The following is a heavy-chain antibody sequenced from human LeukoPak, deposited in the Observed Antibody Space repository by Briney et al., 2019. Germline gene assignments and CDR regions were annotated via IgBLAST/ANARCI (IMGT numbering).Heavy chain of an antibody. V-gene: IGHV4-59*12. Sequence: SETLSLTCTVSGGSISSYYWSWIRQPPGKGLEWIGYIYYSGSTNYNPSLKSRVTISVDTSKNQFSLKLSSVTAADTAVYYCARRRARAVAGNFDYWSQGTLVTVSS. CDR3: ARRRARAVAGNFDY. J-gene: IGHJ4*02. CDR1: GGSISSYY. CDR2: IYYSGST. D-gene: IGHD6-19*01.